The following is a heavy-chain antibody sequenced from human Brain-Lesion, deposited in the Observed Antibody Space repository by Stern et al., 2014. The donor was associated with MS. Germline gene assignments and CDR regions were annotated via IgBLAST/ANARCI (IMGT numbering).Heavy chain of an antibody. CDR2: INPNTGAT. V-gene: IGHV1-2*06. Sequence: QVQLVQSGAEVKKPGASVTVSCTPSGYTVSGPYIDWVRQAPGQGPEWMGLINPNTGATIYAQNVRGRVTLTRDTSTTTVYLDLNRLRSDDTAVYYCARRKVNTMTLDYWGQGTLVTVSS. CDR3: ARRKVNTMTLDY. J-gene: IGHJ4*02. CDR1: GYTVSGPY. D-gene: IGHD5-18*01.